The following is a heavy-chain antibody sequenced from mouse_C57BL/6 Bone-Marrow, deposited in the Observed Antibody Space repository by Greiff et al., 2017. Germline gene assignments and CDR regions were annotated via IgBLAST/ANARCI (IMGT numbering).Heavy chain of an antibody. CDR2: IDPENGDT. CDR3: TINVGRDYFDY. J-gene: IGHJ2*01. D-gene: IGHD4-1*01. Sequence: VQLQQSGAELVRPGASVKLSCTASGFNIKDDYMHWVKQRPEQGLEWIGWIDPENGDTEYASKFQGKATITADTSSNTAYLQLSSLTSEDTAVYYCTINVGRDYFDYWGQGTTLTVSS. V-gene: IGHV14-4*01. CDR1: GFNIKDDY.